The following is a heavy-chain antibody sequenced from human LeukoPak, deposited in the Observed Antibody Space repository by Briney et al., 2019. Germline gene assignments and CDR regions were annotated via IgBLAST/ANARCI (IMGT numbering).Heavy chain of an antibody. Sequence: PGRSLRLSCAASGFTFSSYAVHWVRQAPGKGLEWVAVISYDGSNKYYADSVKGRFTISRDNSKNTLYLQMNSLRAEDTAVYYCARDASYYYDSSGCLILYYFDYWGQGTLVTVSS. CDR2: ISYDGSNK. CDR1: GFTFSSYA. J-gene: IGHJ4*02. V-gene: IGHV3-30-3*01. D-gene: IGHD3-22*01. CDR3: ARDASYYYDSSGCLILYYFDY.